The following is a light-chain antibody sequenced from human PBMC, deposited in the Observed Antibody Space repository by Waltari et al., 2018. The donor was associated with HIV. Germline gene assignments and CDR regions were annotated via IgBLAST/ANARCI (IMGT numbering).Light chain of an antibody. V-gene: IGKV1-33*01. CDR3: QQYDNLPT. J-gene: IGKJ4*01. CDR1: QDISNY. CDR2: DAS. Sequence: DIQMPQSPSSLSASVGDRVTITCQASQDISNYLNWYQQKPGKAPKLLIYDASNLETGVPSRFSGSRSGTDFTFTISSLQPEDIATYYCQQYDNLPTFGGGTKVEIK.